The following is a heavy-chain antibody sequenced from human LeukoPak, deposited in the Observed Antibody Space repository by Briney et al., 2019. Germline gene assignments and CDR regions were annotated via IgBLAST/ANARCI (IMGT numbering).Heavy chain of an antibody. J-gene: IGHJ4*02. CDR3: VGGYYFDY. CDR1: GFSLGSYD. V-gene: IGHV3-23*01. Sequence: GGSLRLSCAGSGFSLGSYDMNWVRQAPGKGLEWVSSISSSGDDTYYADSVKGRFTISRDNSKNTLFLQMNRLRAEDTAVYYCVGGYYFDYWGQGLLVTVSS. CDR2: ISSSGDDT. D-gene: IGHD3-10*01.